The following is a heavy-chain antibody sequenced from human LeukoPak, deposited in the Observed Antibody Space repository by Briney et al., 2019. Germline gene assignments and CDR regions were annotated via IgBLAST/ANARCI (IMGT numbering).Heavy chain of an antibody. CDR2: IYYSGST. V-gene: IGHV4-39*01. CDR1: GGSISSSSYY. J-gene: IGHJ4*02. CDR3: AGHSPGVDY. Sequence: SETLSLTCTVSGGSISSSSYYWGWIRQPPGKGLEWIGSIYYSGSTYYNPSLKSRVTISVDTSKNQFSLKLSSVTAADTAVYYCAGHSPGVDYWGQGTLVTVSS.